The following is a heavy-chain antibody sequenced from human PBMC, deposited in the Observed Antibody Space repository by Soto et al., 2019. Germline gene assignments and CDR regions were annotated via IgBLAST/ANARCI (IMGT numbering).Heavy chain of an antibody. D-gene: IGHD2-15*01. J-gene: IGHJ1*01. Sequence: GGSLRLSCAASGFSVSSNYMNWVRQAPGKGLEWVSIIHNGGETYYADSVKDRFTVSRDNSKNTVFLQMNSLRVEDSAVYYCARDSWSQYWGQGTLVTVSS. V-gene: IGHV3-66*01. CDR3: ARDSWSQY. CDR2: IHNGGET. CDR1: GFSVSSNY.